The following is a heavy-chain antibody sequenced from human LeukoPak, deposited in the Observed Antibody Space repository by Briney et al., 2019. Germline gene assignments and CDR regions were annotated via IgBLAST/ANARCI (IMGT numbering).Heavy chain of an antibody. CDR2: IYPGDSDT. V-gene: IGHV5-51*01. CDR3: ARHPVYSSGYGSFDY. D-gene: IGHD3-22*01. CDR1: GYGFTSYW. J-gene: IGHJ4*02. Sequence: GESLKISCKGSGYGFTSYWIGWVRQMPGKGLEWMGIIYPGDSDTRYSPSFQGQVTISADKSISTAYLQWSSLKASDTAMYYCARHPVYSSGYGSFDYWGQGTLVTVSS.